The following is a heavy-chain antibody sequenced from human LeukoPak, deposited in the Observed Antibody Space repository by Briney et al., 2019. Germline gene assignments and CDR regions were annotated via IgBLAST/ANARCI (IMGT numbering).Heavy chain of an antibody. CDR1: GFTFSCYN. CDR3: ARDFYCSSTSCPDY. Sequence: GGSLRLSCAASGFTFSCYNMNWVRQAPGKGLEWVSSISSSSSYIYYADSVKGRFTISRDNAKNSLYQQMNSLRAEVTAVYYCARDFYCSSTSCPDYWGQGTLVTVSS. V-gene: IGHV3-21*01. CDR2: ISSSSSYI. D-gene: IGHD2-2*01. J-gene: IGHJ4*02.